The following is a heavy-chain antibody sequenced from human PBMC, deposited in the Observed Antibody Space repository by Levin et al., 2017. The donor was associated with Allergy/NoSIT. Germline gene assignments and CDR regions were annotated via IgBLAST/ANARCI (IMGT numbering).Heavy chain of an antibody. CDR2: ISYDGSNK. CDR1: GFTFSSYG. CDR3: AKAPRAVAGIRNFLFDY. V-gene: IGHV3-30*18. J-gene: IGHJ4*02. D-gene: IGHD6-19*01. Sequence: GESLKISCAASGFTFSSYGMHWVRQAPGKGLEWVAVISYDGSNKYYADSVKGRFTISRDNSKNTLYLQMNSLRAEDTAVYYCAKAPRAVAGIRNFLFDYWGQGTLVTVSS.